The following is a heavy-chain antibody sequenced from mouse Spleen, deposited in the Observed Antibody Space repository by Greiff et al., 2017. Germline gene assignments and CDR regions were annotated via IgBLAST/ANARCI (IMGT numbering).Heavy chain of an antibody. J-gene: IGHJ4*01. V-gene: IGHV5-12*01. D-gene: IGHD1-1*01. CDR2: ISNGGGST. Sequence: EVKVEESGGGLVQPGGSLKLSCAASGFTFSDYYMYWVRQTPEKRLEWVAYISNGGGSTYYPDTVKGRFTISRDNAKNTLYLQMSRLKSEDTAMYYCARYYYGKGPGAMDYWGQGTSVTVSS. CDR1: GFTFSDYY. CDR3: ARYYYGKGPGAMDY.